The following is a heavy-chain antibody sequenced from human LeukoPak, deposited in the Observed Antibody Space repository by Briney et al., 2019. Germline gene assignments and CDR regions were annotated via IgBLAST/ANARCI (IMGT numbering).Heavy chain of an antibody. CDR1: GFTFSNFW. J-gene: IGHJ4*02. Sequence: GGSLRLSCTASGFTFSNFWMGWVRQAPGKGLEWVANIKQDETEKFYLGSVKGRFTISRDNAKNSLYLQMNSLRAEDTAVYFCARDQSLGYCSGDSCFTDYWGQGTLVTVSS. CDR2: IKQDETEK. V-gene: IGHV3-7*01. CDR3: ARDQSLGYCSGDSCFTDY. D-gene: IGHD2-15*01.